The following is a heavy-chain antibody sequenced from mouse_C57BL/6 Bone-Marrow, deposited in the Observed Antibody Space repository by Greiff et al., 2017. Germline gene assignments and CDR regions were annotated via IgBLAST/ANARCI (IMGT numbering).Heavy chain of an antibody. CDR2: INPNNGGT. V-gene: IGHV1-26*01. CDR1: GYTFTDYY. CDR3: ARCYDGTTGGFYAMDY. Sequence: EVQLQQSGPELVKPGASVKISCKASGYTFTDYYMNWVKQSHGKSLEWIGDINPNNGGTSYNQKFKGKATLTVDKSSSTAYMELRSLTSEDSAGYYCARCYDGTTGGFYAMDYWGQGTSVTVSS. J-gene: IGHJ4*01. D-gene: IGHD2-3*01.